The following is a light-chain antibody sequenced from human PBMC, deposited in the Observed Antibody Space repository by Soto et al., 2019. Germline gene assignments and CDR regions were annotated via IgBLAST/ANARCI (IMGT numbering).Light chain of an antibody. CDR3: LQDYDFPYP. V-gene: IGKV1-6*02. CDR2: AAS. Sequence: AIQMTQSPPSLSASVGDRVIITCRASQDIRVDVGWLQQKPGHAPNLLIYAASTRHTGVPSRFTGSGSGTDFALTISDLQPEDVATYFWLQDYDFPYPFGHGTQVEI. CDR1: QDIRVD. J-gene: IGKJ2*01.